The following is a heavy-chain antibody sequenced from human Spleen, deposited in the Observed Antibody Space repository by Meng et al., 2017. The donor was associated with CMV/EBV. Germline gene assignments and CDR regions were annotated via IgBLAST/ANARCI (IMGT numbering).Heavy chain of an antibody. J-gene: IGHJ4*02. CDR3: ARDPGSFDY. CDR2: IKWNGDIT. CDR1: GFIFSNYA. D-gene: IGHD3-10*01. V-gene: IGHV3-20*04. Sequence: GESLKISCAASGFIFSNYAMTWVRQAPGKGLEWVSSIKWNGDITNYADSVKGRFTISRDSAKNSLYLQMNSLRVEDTAFYYCARDPGSFDYWGQGTLVTVSS.